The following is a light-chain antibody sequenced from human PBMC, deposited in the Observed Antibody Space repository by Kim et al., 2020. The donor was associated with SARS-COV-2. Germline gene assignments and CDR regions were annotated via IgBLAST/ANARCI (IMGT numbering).Light chain of an antibody. J-gene: IGLJ2*01. CDR2: GKN. CDR1: SLRSYY. CDR3: NSRDSSGDHVV. Sequence: ALGQTVRITCQGDSLRSYYASWYQQKPGQAPLLVIYGKNNRPSGIPDRFSGSSSGNTVSLTITGAQAEDEADYYCNSRDSSGDHVVFGGGTQLTVL. V-gene: IGLV3-19*01.